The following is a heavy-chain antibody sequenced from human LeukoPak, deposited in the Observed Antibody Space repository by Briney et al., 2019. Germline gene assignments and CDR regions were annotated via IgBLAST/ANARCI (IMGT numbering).Heavy chain of an antibody. CDR2: INANGVNT. J-gene: IGHJ5*02. Sequence: GGSLRLSCTASGFAFNFYAMAWVRPAPGKGLQWVSSINANGVNTYYPDSVEGRFTIFRNKSKDTLYLQLNSLRAEDTAIYFCAKPISGGLAVSADWFDPWGQGTLVMVSS. CDR1: GFAFNFYA. D-gene: IGHD6-19*01. CDR3: AKPISGGLAVSADWFDP. V-gene: IGHV3-23*01.